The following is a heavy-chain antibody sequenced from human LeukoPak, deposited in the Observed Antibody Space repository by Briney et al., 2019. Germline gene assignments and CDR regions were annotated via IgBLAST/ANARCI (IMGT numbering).Heavy chain of an antibody. D-gene: IGHD3-10*01. CDR2: ISSSSSYI. V-gene: IGHV3-21*01. CDR1: GFTFSSYS. Sequence: PGGSLRLSCAASGFTFSSYSMNWVRQAPGKGLEWVSSISSSSSYIYYADSVKGRFTISRDNAKNSLYLQMNSLRAEDTAVYYCARDWPLGGFGEFRLIGYYGMDVWGQGTTVTVSS. CDR3: ARDWPLGGFGEFRLIGYYGMDV. J-gene: IGHJ6*02.